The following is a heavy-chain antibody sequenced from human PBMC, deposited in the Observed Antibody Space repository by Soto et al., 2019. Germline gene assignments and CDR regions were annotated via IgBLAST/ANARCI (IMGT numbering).Heavy chain of an antibody. D-gene: IGHD5-18*01. V-gene: IGHV1-69*05. CDR1: GGTFSSYD. Sequence: ASVKVSCKASGGTFSSYDISWVRQAPGQGLEWMGGIIPIFGTANYAQKLQGRVTLTTDTSTSTAYMELRSLRSDDTAMYYCAPHTLDTGMPSGYWGQGTLVTVSS. CDR3: APHTLDTGMPSGY. J-gene: IGHJ4*02. CDR2: IIPIFGTA.